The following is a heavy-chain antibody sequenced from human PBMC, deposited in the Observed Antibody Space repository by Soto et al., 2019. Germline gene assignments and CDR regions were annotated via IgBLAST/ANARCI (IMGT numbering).Heavy chain of an antibody. Sequence: GGSLRLSCAASGFTFSSYAMSWVRQAPGKGLEWVSAISGSGGSTYYADSVKGRFTISRDNSKNTLYLQMNSLRAEDTAVYYCAKAWDIVVVPAAGCYFDYWGQGTLVTVSS. CDR1: GFTFSSYA. D-gene: IGHD2-2*01. J-gene: IGHJ4*02. CDR3: AKAWDIVVVPAAGCYFDY. V-gene: IGHV3-23*01. CDR2: ISGSGGST.